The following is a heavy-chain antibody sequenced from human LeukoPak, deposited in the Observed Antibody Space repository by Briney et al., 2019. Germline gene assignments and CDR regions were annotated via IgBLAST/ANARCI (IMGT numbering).Heavy chain of an antibody. V-gene: IGHV4-31*03. CDR2: IYYSGST. J-gene: IGHJ4*02. Sequence: SETLSLTCTVSGGSISSGGYYWSWIRQHPGKGLEWIGYIYYSGSTYYNPSLKSRVTISVDTSKNQFSLKLSSVTAADTAVYYCARGGEYSYVDYWGQGTLVTVSS. CDR1: GGSISSGGYY. CDR3: ARGGEYSYVDY. D-gene: IGHD5-18*01.